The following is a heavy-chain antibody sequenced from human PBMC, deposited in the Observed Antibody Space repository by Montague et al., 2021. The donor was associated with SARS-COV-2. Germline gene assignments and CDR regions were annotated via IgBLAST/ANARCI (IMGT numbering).Heavy chain of an antibody. CDR1: GDSVSSHSAA. CDR3: TQERGPGRTTWHYFDY. CDR2: TYYRSKWYN. D-gene: IGHD1-14*01. V-gene: IGHV6-1*01. Sequence: CAISGDSVSSHSAAWNWIRQSPPRGLEWVGRTYYRSKWYNDYAVSVRSRITISPDTSKNQFSLQLNSVTPEDTAVYYCTQERGPGRTTWHYFDYWGQGTLVTVSS. J-gene: IGHJ4*02.